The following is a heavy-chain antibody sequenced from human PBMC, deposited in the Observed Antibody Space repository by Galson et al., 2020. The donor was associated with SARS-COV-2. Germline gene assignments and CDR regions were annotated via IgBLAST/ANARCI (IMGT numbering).Heavy chain of an antibody. D-gene: IGHD1-20*01. CDR3: ARGLITQGWFDP. CDR1: GGAISDVY. Sequence: SETLSLTCTVSGGAISDVYWTWIRQPPGKGLEWIGYIHNSGSTSYNPSLESRVTMSVDTSKNDFSLNLSSVTAADTALCYCARGLITQGWFDPWGQGISVTVSS. V-gene: IGHV4-59*01. CDR2: IHNSGST. J-gene: IGHJ5*02.